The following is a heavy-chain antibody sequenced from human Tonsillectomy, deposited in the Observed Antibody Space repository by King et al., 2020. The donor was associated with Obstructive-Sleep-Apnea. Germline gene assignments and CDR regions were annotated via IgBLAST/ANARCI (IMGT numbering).Heavy chain of an antibody. Sequence: QVQLVESGGGVVQPGRSLRLSCAASGFTFSSYAIHWVRQSPGKGLEWVAVLSYDGNNEHYADSVKDRFTISRDNSKNMQYLQMNSLRPEDTAVYYCARDALYSSSSYLDYWGQGTLVTVSS. J-gene: IGHJ4*02. CDR3: ARDALYSSSSYLDY. CDR1: GFTFSSYA. CDR2: LSYDGNNE. D-gene: IGHD6-6*01. V-gene: IGHV3-30*04.